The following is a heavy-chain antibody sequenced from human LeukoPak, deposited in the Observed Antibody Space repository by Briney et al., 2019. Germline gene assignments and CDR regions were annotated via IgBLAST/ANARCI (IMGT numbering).Heavy chain of an antibody. Sequence: GGSLRLSCAASGFTFSSYAMNWVRQAPGKGLEWVSYISSSGSTIYYADSVKGRFTISRDNAKNSLYLQMNSLRAEDTAVYYCARDRALYYGSGSFDYYYYYMDVWGKGTTVTVSS. V-gene: IGHV3-48*01. CDR1: GFTFSSYA. CDR3: ARDRALYYGSGSFDYYYYYMDV. J-gene: IGHJ6*03. CDR2: ISSSGSTI. D-gene: IGHD3-10*01.